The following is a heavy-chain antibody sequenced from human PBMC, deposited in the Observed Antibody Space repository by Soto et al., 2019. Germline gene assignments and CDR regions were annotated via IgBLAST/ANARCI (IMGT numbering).Heavy chain of an antibody. CDR2: IYSGGST. Sequence: EVQLEETGGGLIPPGGSLRLSCAASGFTVSSSYMSWVRQAPGKGLEWVAVIYSGGSTYYADSVKGRFIISRDNSENTLYLQMSSLRAEDTAVYYCARWSSGDYGDAFDIWGQGTMVTVSS. D-gene: IGHD6-19*01. CDR3: ARWSSGDYGDAFDI. CDR1: GFTVSSSY. V-gene: IGHV3-53*02. J-gene: IGHJ3*02.